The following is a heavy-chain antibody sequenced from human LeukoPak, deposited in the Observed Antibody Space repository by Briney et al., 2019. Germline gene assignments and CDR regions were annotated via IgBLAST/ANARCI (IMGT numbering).Heavy chain of an antibody. CDR1: GFTFSSYS. Sequence: GGSLRLSCAASGFTFSSYSMNWVRQAPGKGLEWVSYISSSSSTIYYADSVKGRFTISRDNAKNSLYLQMNSLRAEDTAVYYCARGGQIFGVVIDYWGQGTLVTVSS. V-gene: IGHV3-48*04. D-gene: IGHD3-3*01. CDR3: ARGGQIFGVVIDY. J-gene: IGHJ4*02. CDR2: ISSSSSTI.